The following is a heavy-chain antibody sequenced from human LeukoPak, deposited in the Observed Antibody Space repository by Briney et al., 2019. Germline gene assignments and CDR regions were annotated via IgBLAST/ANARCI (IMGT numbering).Heavy chain of an antibody. V-gene: IGHV4-39*07. CDR3: ARRSGYDSDY. CDR1: GGSISSSSYY. CDR2: IYYSGST. D-gene: IGHD5-12*01. Sequence: PSETLSLTCTVSGGSISSSSYYWGWIRQPPGKGLEWIGSIYYSGSTNYNPSLKSRVTISVDTSKNQFSLKLTSVTAADTAVYYCARRSGYDSDYWGQGILVTVSS. J-gene: IGHJ4*02.